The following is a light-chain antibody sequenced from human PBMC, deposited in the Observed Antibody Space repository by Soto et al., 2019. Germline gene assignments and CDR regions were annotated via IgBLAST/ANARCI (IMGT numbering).Light chain of an antibody. Sequence: NHFTLSPASLSASVGDRVRITCRASQGISSYLGWYQQKPGKAPNLLIYAASYLGNGVPSRFSGSGSGTYFTLTISSLQPEDLATYYCQQSYTTPLTFGGGTKVDIK. V-gene: IGKV1-39*01. CDR1: QGISSY. CDR2: AAS. CDR3: QQSYTTPLT. J-gene: IGKJ4*01.